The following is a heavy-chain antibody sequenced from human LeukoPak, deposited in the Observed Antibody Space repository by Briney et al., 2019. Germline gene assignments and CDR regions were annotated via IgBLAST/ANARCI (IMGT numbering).Heavy chain of an antibody. Sequence: GGSLRLSCAASGFTFSSYAMSWVRQAPGKGLEWVSAISGSGGSTYYADSVKGRFTISRDNSKNTLYLQMNSLRAEDTAVYYCAKDSLMVRGERPYYFDYWGRGTLVTVSS. V-gene: IGHV3-23*01. J-gene: IGHJ4*02. CDR1: GFTFSSYA. CDR2: ISGSGGST. D-gene: IGHD3-10*01. CDR3: AKDSLMVRGERPYYFDY.